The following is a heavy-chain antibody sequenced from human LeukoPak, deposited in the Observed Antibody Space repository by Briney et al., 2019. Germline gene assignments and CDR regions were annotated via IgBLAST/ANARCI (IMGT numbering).Heavy chain of an antibody. Sequence: PGGSLRLSCAASGFTFSRYNMNWVRQAPGKGLEWVSSLSSTSSYIDYADSVKGRFTISRDNAEKSLYLQMNSLRAEDTAVYYCAGHLGAWHYFDYWGQGTLVTVSS. CDR3: AGHLGAWHYFDY. J-gene: IGHJ4*02. CDR2: LSSTSSYI. V-gene: IGHV3-21*01. D-gene: IGHD1-26*01. CDR1: GFTFSRYN.